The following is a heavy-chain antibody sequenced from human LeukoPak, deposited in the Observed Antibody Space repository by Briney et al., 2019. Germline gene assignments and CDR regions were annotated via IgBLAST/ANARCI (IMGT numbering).Heavy chain of an antibody. CDR1: GFTVSRYW. CDR2: INVEGNYI. CDR3: ARDLTGPYDH. D-gene: IGHD3-22*01. Sequence: QPGKSLRLSCAASGFTVSRYWMHCVRQAPGKGLVWVARINVEGNYIDYAESVKGRFTISRDSAKNTLYLQMNSVRAEDTAVYSCARDLTGPYDHWGQGTLVSVSS. V-gene: IGHV3-74*01. J-gene: IGHJ4*02.